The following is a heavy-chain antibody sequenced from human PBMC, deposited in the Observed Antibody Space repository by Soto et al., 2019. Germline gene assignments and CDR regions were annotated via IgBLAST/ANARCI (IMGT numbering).Heavy chain of an antibody. D-gene: IGHD3-22*01. CDR1: GFTFSSFG. CDR2: ISYDGTEE. V-gene: IGHV3-30*18. CDR3: AKGRFDVVTISPFDH. Sequence: GSLRLSCAASGFTFSSFGMHWVRQAPGKGLEWVAVISYDGTEEKYADSVKGRATVSRDNSKNTVYLQMNRLRGDDSAIYYCAKGRFDVVTISPFDHWGQGTLVTVSS. J-gene: IGHJ4*01.